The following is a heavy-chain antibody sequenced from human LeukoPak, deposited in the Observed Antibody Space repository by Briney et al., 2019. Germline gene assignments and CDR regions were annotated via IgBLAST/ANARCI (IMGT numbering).Heavy chain of an antibody. CDR2: IYYSGST. V-gene: IGHV4-39*01. J-gene: IGHJ4*02. CDR3: ARQDDSSATKAKPFDY. CDR1: GGSISSSSYY. D-gene: IGHD3-22*01. Sequence: PSETLSLTCTVSGGSISSSSYYWGWIRQPPGKGLEGIGSIYYSGSTYYNPSLKSRVTISVDTSKNQFSLKLSSVTAADTAVYYCARQDDSSATKAKPFDYWGQGTLVTVSS.